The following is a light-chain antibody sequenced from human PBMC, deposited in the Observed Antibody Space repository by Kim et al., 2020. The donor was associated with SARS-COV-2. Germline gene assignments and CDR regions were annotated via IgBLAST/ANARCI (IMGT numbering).Light chain of an antibody. CDR3: RQSYSTPPS. J-gene: IGKJ2*03. CDR1: QSIVSY. CDR2: AAS. Sequence: SASVGNIVIIGCQASQSIVSYLNWYQQKPGKAPKRLIYAASSLQSGVPSWFGGSGSGKDFSLTISSLQPEDFATYYCRQSYSTPPSFGQGTKLEI. V-gene: IGKV1-39*01.